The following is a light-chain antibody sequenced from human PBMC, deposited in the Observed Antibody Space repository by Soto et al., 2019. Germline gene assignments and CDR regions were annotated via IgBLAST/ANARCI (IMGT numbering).Light chain of an antibody. CDR3: CSYAGNSSFV. Sequence: QSVLTQPASVSGSPGQSITISCTGTSSDVGSYNLVSWYQQHPGKAPKLMIYEGSKWPSGVSNRFSGSKSGNTASLTISGLQAEDEADYYCCSYAGNSSFVFGTGTKATVL. J-gene: IGLJ1*01. CDR2: EGS. V-gene: IGLV2-23*01. CDR1: SSDVGSYNL.